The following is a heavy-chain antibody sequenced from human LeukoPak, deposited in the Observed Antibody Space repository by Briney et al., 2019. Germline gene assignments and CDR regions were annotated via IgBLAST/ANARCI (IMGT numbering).Heavy chain of an antibody. V-gene: IGHV3-9*03. CDR1: GFTFDDYA. Sequence: GRSLRLSCAASGFTFDDYAMHWVRQAPGKGLEWVSGISWNSGSIGYADSVKGRFTISRDNAKNSLYLQMNSLRAEDMALCYCAKGQSITVAGLLAFDIWGQGTMVTVSS. CDR3: AKGQSITVAGLLAFDI. D-gene: IGHD6-19*01. CDR2: ISWNSGSI. J-gene: IGHJ3*02.